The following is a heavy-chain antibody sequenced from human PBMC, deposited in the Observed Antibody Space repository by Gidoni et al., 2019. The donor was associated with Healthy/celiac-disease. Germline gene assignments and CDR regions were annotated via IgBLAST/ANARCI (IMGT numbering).Heavy chain of an antibody. CDR1: GCSISSGSYY. J-gene: IGHJ4*02. Sequence: QVQLQESGPGLVKPSQTLSLTCTVSGCSISSGSYYWSWIRQPAGKGLEWIGRIYTSGSTNYNPSLKSRVTISVETAKNQCSLKLSSVTAADTAVYYCAREPHEFGEMDYWGQGTLVTVSS. D-gene: IGHD3-16*01. V-gene: IGHV4-61*02. CDR3: AREPHEFGEMDY. CDR2: IYTSGST.